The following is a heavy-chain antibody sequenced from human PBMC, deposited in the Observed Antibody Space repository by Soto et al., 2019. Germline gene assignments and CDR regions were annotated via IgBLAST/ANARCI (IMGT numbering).Heavy chain of an antibody. V-gene: IGHV4-34*01. D-gene: IGHD2-2*01. CDR1: GGSFSGYY. CDR3: ARYAGRYCSSTSCRKRNWFDP. Sequence: QVQLQQWGAGLLTPSETLSLTCAVYGGSFSGYYWSWIRQPPGKGLEWIGEINHSGSTTYNPSLKSRVAISVDTSENQFSLKLISVTAADTAVYYCARYAGRYCSSTSCRKRNWFDPGGQGTLVTVSS. CDR2: INHSGST. J-gene: IGHJ5*02.